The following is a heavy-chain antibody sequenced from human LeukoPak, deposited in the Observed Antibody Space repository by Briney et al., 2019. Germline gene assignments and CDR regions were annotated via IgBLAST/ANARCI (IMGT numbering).Heavy chain of an antibody. J-gene: IGHJ4*02. Sequence: SETLSLTCTVSGGSISSYYWSWIRQPPGKGLEWIGYIYYSGSTNYNPSLKSRVTISVGTSKNQFSLKLSSVTAADTAVYYCARQRYSWDYFDYWGQGTLVTVSS. CDR3: ARQRYSWDYFDY. V-gene: IGHV4-59*08. CDR1: GGSISSYY. CDR2: IYYSGST. D-gene: IGHD5-18*01.